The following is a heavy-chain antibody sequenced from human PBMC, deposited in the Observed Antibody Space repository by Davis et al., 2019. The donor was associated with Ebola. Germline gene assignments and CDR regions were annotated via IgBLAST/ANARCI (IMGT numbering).Heavy chain of an antibody. J-gene: IGHJ4*02. CDR2: INSDGSST. Sequence: PGGSLRLSCAASGFTFSSYWMHWVRQAPGKGLVWVSRINSDGSSTSYADSVKGRFTISRDNAKKTLYLQMNSLRAEDTAVYYCARTTFGGVIASWGQGTPVTVSS. CDR1: GFTFSSYW. CDR3: ARTTFGGVIAS. D-gene: IGHD3-16*02. V-gene: IGHV3-74*01.